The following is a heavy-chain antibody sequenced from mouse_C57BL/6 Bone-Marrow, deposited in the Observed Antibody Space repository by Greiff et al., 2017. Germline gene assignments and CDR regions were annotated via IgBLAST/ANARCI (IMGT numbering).Heavy chain of an antibody. D-gene: IGHD2-3*01. CDR2: IDPSDSYT. CDR3: ARGWLLPFDY. V-gene: IGHV1-69*01. CDR1: GYTFTSYW. Sequence: QVQLQQSGAELVMPGASVKLSCKASGYTFTSYWMHWVKQRPGHGLEWIGEIDPSDSYTNYNQKFKGKSTLTVDKSSSTAYMQLSSLTSEDSAVYYCARGWLLPFDYWGQGTTLTVSS. J-gene: IGHJ2*01.